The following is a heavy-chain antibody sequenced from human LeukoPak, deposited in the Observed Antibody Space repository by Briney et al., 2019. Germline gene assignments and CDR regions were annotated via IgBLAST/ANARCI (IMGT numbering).Heavy chain of an antibody. V-gene: IGHV3-48*03. J-gene: IGHJ4*02. Sequence: GGSLRLSCAASGFTFSSYEMNWVRQAPGKGLEWVSYISSSGSTIYYAGSVKGRFTISRDNAKNSLYLQMNSLRAEDTAVYYCARDWSTKDIVVVPAALYFDYWGQGTLVTVSS. CDR3: ARDWSTKDIVVVPAALYFDY. D-gene: IGHD2-2*01. CDR2: ISSSGSTI. CDR1: GFTFSSYE.